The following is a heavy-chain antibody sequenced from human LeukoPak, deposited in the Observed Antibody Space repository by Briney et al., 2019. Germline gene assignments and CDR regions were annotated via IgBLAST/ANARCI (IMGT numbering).Heavy chain of an antibody. J-gene: IGHJ4*02. D-gene: IGHD2-2*02. CDR2: ISSSGSYI. CDR1: GFTFSSYS. Sequence: GGSLRLSCAASGFTFSSYSMNWVRQAPGKGLEWVSSISSSGSYIYYADSVKGRFTISRDNAKNSLYLQMDSRRVEDTAVYYCARDLSSSTSCYTYWGQGTLVTVSS. CDR3: ARDLSSSTSCYTY. V-gene: IGHV3-21*01.